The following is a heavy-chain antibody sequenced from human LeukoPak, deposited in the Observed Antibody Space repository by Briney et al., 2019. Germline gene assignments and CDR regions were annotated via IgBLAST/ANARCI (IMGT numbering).Heavy chain of an antibody. CDR2: INPSGGRI. D-gene: IGHD3-10*01. V-gene: IGHV1-46*01. J-gene: IGHJ6*03. Sequence: ASVKVSCKASGYTFTNYYMHWVRQAPGQGLEWIGIINPSGGRINYAQKFQGRVTMTRDTSTSTVYMELSSLRSDDTAVYYCARAQYYYGSGSYYSYYYYMDVWGKGTTVTISS. CDR1: GYTFTNYY. CDR3: ARAQYYYGSGSYYSYYYYMDV.